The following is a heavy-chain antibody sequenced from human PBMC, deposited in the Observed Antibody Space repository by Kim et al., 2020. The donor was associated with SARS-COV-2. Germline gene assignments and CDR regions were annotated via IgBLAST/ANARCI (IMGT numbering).Heavy chain of an antibody. CDR3: AKAYYDILTGPDY. V-gene: IGHV3-23*01. J-gene: IGHJ4*02. D-gene: IGHD3-9*01. Sequence: SPDSVKGPLTISRDISKNTLYLQMISPRAEDTAIYYCAKAYYDILTGPDYWGQGTLVTVSS.